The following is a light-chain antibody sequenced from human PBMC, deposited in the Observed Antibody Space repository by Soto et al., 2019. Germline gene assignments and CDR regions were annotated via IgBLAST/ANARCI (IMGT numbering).Light chain of an antibody. V-gene: IGKV3D-7*01. CDR3: QQDYNLLTYT. J-gene: IGKJ2*01. Sequence: PGERVTLSCRASQSVSSSYLTWYQQKPGQAPRLLIYGASTRATSIPARFSGSGSGTDFTLTISSLQTEDFAVYYCQQDYNLLTYTFGQGTKLEIK. CDR1: QSVSSSY. CDR2: GAS.